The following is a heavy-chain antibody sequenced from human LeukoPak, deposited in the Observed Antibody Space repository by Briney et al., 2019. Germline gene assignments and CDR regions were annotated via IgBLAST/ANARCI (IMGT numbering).Heavy chain of an antibody. Sequence: PGGSLRLPCATSGFTFSIYAMHWVRHAPGKGLEWVALPAYDGTNEYYADSVKGRFTISRDNSKNTVYLQMTNLRVGDTAVYYCSKGGPLGDTNRFDHWGQGTLVSVSS. CDR2: PAYDGTNE. D-gene: IGHD4-17*01. J-gene: IGHJ4*02. CDR3: SKGGPLGDTNRFDH. V-gene: IGHV3-30*02. CDR1: GFTFSIYA.